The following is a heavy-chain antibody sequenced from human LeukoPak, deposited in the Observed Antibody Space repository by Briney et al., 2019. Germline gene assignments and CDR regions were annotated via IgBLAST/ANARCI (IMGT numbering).Heavy chain of an antibody. D-gene: IGHD3-22*01. CDR3: ARREYDSSGYGFAHYYFDY. V-gene: IGHV4-59*08. CDR2: IYYSGST. Sequence: SETLSLTCTVSGGSISSYYWSWIRQPPGKGPEWIGYIYYSGSTNYNPSLKSRVTISVDTSKNQFSLKLSSVTAADTAVYYCARREYDSSGYGFAHYYFDYWGQGTLVTVSS. CDR1: GGSISSYY. J-gene: IGHJ4*02.